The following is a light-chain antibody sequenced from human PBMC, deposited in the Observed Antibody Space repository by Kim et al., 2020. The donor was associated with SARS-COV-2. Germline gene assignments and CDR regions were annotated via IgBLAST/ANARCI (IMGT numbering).Light chain of an antibody. V-gene: IGKV1-27*01. CDR1: QGIRNY. Sequence: DIQMTQSPSSLSASVGDRVTITCRASQGIRNYLAWYQQKPGTVLKLLIYAAGTLQSGVPSRFSGSGSGTDFTLTISSLQPEDVATYYCHKYNSAPFSFGPVTKLDIK. CDR3: HKYNSAPFS. CDR2: AAG. J-gene: IGKJ3*01.